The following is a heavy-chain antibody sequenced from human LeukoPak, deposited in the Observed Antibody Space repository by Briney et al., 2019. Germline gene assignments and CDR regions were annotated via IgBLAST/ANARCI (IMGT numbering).Heavy chain of an antibody. CDR3: AKSLAYDSSAPPYD. J-gene: IGHJ4*02. CDR2: IRYDGSNK. D-gene: IGHD3-22*01. V-gene: IGHV3-30*02. CDR1: GVTFSSYG. Sequence: PGGSLRLSCAASGVTFSSYGMHWVRQAPGKGLEWVAFIRYDGSNKYYADSVKGRFTISRDNSKNTLYLQMNSLRVEDTAVYFCAKSLAYDSSAPPYDWGQGTLVTVSS.